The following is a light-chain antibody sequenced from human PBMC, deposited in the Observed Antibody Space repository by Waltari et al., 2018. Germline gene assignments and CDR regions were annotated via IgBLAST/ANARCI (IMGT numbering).Light chain of an antibody. Sequence: QSALTQPASVSGSPGQSITISCTGTTSDVGGYTSVPWHQQPPGKAPKLIIFEVSYRPSGVSNRFSGSKSGNTASLTISGLQPDDEADYYCSSYTSTTDLVFGGGTKVTVL. J-gene: IGLJ3*02. CDR3: SSYTSTTDLV. CDR2: EVS. V-gene: IGLV2-14*01. CDR1: TSDVGGYTS.